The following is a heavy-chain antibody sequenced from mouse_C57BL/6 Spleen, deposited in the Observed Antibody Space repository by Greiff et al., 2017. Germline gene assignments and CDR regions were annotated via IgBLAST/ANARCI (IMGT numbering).Heavy chain of an antibody. CDR3: ARAYDYGLYFDY. CDR2: INPNNGGT. J-gene: IGHJ2*01. D-gene: IGHD2-4*01. V-gene: IGHV1-26*01. Sequence: EVQLQQSGPELVKPGASVKISCKASGYTFTDYYMNWVKQSHGKSLEWIGDINPNNGGTSYNQKFKGKATLTVDKSSSTAYMELRSLTSEDSAVYYCARAYDYGLYFDYWGQGTTLTVSS. CDR1: GYTFTDYY.